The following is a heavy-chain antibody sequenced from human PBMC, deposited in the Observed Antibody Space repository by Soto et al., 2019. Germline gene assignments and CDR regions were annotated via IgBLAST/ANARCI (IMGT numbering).Heavy chain of an antibody. CDR3: ARGFLAYSYGSGSQDH. V-gene: IGHV3-7*04. CDR1: GFTFSSYW. Sequence: EVQLVESGGGLVQPEGSLRLSCVASGFTFSSYWMSWVRQAPGKGLEWVANIKQDGSEKYYVDSVKGRFTISRDNAKNSRYLQRNSLRAEDTAVYYCARGFLAYSYGSGSQDHWGQGTLVTVSS. J-gene: IGHJ4*02. D-gene: IGHD3-10*01. CDR2: IKQDGSEK.